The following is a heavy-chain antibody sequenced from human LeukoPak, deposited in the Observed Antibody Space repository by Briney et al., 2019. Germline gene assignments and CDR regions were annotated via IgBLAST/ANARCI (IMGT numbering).Heavy chain of an antibody. CDR3: ARSIAAAGTRWFDP. J-gene: IGHJ5*02. CDR2: IYYSGST. Sequence: SQTLSLTCTVSGGSISSGDYYWSWIRQPPGKGLEWIGYIYYSGSTYYNPSLKSRVTISVDTSKNQFSLKLSSVTAADTAVYYCARSIAAAGTRWFDPWGQGTLVTVSS. D-gene: IGHD6-13*01. CDR1: GGSISSGDYY. V-gene: IGHV4-30-4*01.